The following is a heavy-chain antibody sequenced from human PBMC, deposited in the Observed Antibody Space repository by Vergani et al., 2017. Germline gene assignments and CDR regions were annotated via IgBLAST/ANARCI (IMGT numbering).Heavy chain of an antibody. V-gene: IGHV4-59*01. CDR2: IYYSGST. D-gene: IGHD7-27*01. J-gene: IGHJ4*02. CDR1: GGSISSYY. Sequence: QVQLQESGPGLVQPSETLSLTCTVSGGSISSYYWSWIRQPPGKGLEWIGYIYYSGSTNYNPSLKSRVTISVDTSKNQFSLKLSAVTAADTAVYYCARELTGATDYWDQGTLVTVSS. CDR3: ARELTGATDY.